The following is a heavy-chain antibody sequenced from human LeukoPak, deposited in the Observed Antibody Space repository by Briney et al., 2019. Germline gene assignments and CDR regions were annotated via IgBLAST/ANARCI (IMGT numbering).Heavy chain of an antibody. CDR1: GFTFSNYA. CDR2: ISGSSGST. D-gene: IGHD3-10*01. J-gene: IGHJ6*02. Sequence: PGGSLRLSCAASGFTFSNYAMSWVRQAPGEGLEWVSGISGSSGSTYYADSVKGRFTISRDNSKNTLYLQMNSLRAEDTAVYYCAKEDYGSGRDYYYYYGMDVWGQGTTVTVSS. V-gene: IGHV3-23*01. CDR3: AKEDYGSGRDYYYYYGMDV.